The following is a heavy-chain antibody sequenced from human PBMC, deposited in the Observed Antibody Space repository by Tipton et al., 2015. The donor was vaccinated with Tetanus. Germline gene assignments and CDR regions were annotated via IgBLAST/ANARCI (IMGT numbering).Heavy chain of an antibody. CDR1: GFTFNTYA. CDR3: ARDSTYLFDY. D-gene: IGHD2-2*01. J-gene: IGHJ4*02. CDR2: ITGRGDAT. V-gene: IGHV3-23*01. Sequence: SLRLSCEASGFTFNTYAMNWVRQAPGKGLEWVASITGRGDATYYSDSVKGRFTISRDNSKNTLSLQMSSLRAEDTAVYYCARDSTYLFDYWGQGTLVTVSS.